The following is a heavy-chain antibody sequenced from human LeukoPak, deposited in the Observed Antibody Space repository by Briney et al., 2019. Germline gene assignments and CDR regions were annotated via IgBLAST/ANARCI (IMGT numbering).Heavy chain of an antibody. V-gene: IGHV3-43*02. CDR1: GFTFRDFS. CDR2: VSGDGGVT. D-gene: IGHD2/OR15-2a*01. J-gene: IGHJ4*02. CDR3: AKGNNSLSFNFDY. Sequence: GGSLRLSCAASGFTFRDFSMHWVRQAPGKGLEWVSLVSGDGGVTHYAGSVKGRFTISRDNSKNSLYLQMSSLRVEDTAFYYCAKGNNSLSFNFDYWGQGTLVTVSS.